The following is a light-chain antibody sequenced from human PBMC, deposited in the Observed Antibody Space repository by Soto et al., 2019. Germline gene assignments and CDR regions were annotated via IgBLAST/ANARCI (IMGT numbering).Light chain of an antibody. J-gene: IGLJ3*02. CDR2: EVS. CDR3: SSHTTSLTEV. Sequence: QSALTQPASVSGSPGQSVTISCTGTSSDVGSYNRVSWYQQPPGTAPKLMIYEVSNRPSGVSNRFSGSKSGNTASLTISGLQAEDEADYYCSSHTTSLTEVFGGGTKLTVL. V-gene: IGLV2-18*02. CDR1: SSDVGSYNR.